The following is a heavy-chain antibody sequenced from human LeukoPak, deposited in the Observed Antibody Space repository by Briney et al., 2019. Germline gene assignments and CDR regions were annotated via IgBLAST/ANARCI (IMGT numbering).Heavy chain of an antibody. CDR2: ISDTGVNT. CDR3: ARNLGHSLSYHY. D-gene: IGHD1-26*01. Sequence: GGGLRLSCAASGFTFNAYAITSVRQAPGKGLEWGSAISDTGVNTYYADSVKGRFTGSRDNYEPTLHLQMHSLRVEDTAVYYCARNLGHSLSYHYWGQGTLVTVSS. CDR1: GFTFNAYA. J-gene: IGHJ4*02. V-gene: IGHV3-23*01.